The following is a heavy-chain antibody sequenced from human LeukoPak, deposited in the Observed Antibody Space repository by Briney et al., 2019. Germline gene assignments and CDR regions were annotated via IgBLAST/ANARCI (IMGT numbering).Heavy chain of an antibody. CDR1: GFTFSAYD. Sequence: GGSLRLSCEPSGFTFSAYDMTWVRQAPGKGLEWVSSIGSDNKPHYSESVKGRFAISRDNSKSMLFLQLNSLRAEDTALYYCARDQHYYVGMDVWGQGTTVTVSS. D-gene: IGHD3-10*02. CDR2: IGSDNKP. CDR3: ARDQHYYVGMDV. V-gene: IGHV3-23*01. J-gene: IGHJ6*02.